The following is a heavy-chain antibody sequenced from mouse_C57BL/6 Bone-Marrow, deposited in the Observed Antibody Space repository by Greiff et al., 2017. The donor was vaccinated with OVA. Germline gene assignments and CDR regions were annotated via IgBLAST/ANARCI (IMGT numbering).Heavy chain of an antibody. CDR1: GYTFPSYG. CDR3: ARSGYYDSYFDY. CDR2: IYPRSGNT. J-gene: IGHJ2*01. D-gene: IGHD2-4*01. V-gene: IGHV1-81*01. Sequence: VQLQQSGAELARPGASVKLSCKASGYTFPSYGISWVKQRTGQGLEWIGEIYPRSGNTYYNEKFKGKATLTADKSSSTAYMELRCLTSEDSAVYCDARSGYYDSYFDYWGQGTTLTVSA.